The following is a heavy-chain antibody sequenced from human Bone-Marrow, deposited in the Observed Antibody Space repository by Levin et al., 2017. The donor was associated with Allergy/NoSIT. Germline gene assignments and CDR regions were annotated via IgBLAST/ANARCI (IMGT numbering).Heavy chain of an antibody. CDR2: MYSSGST. V-gene: IGHV4-31*03. CDR1: GGSISSGRYY. Sequence: SETLSLTCTVSGGSISSGRYYWSWIRQYPGKGLEWLGSMYSSGSTFYNPSLKSRVTISGDTSENQFSLRLSSVTAADTAIYYCARATTYFGSSLYYYFMGVWGKGTTVTVSS. D-gene: IGHD6-13*01. CDR3: ARATTYFGSSLYYYFMGV. J-gene: IGHJ6*03.